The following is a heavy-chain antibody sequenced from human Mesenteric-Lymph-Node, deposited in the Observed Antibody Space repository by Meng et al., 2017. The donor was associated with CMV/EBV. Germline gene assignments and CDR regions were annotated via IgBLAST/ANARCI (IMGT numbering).Heavy chain of an antibody. D-gene: IGHD2-2*02. Sequence: GSIISYYWTGIRQPPGKGLEWIGNIYYSGSTNYNPSLKSRVTISVDTAQNQFSLKLSSVTAADTAVYYCARERWDCSSAGCYTDFDSWGQGALVTVSS. CDR2: IYYSGST. V-gene: IGHV4-59*01. CDR3: ARERWDCSSAGCYTDFDS. J-gene: IGHJ4*02. CDR1: GSIISYY.